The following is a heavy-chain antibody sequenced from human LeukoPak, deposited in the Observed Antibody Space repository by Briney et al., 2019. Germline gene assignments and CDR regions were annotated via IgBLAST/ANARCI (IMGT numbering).Heavy chain of an antibody. V-gene: IGHV4-59*01. J-gene: IGHJ6*02. Sequence: SETLSLTCTVSGGSISSYYWSWIRQPPGKGLEWIGYIYYSGSTNSNPSLKSRVTISVDTSKNQFSLKLSSVTAADTAVYYCASCARTQRSGGSCWLGMDVWGQGTTVTVSS. CDR3: ASCARTQRSGGSCWLGMDV. CDR1: GGSISSYY. D-gene: IGHD2-15*01. CDR2: IYYSGST.